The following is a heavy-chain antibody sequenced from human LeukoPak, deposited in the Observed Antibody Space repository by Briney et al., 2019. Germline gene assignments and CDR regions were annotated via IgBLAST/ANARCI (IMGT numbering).Heavy chain of an antibody. CDR2: IYPGDSDT. D-gene: IGHD5-18*01. J-gene: IGHJ4*02. V-gene: IGHV5-51*01. Sequence: GESLKISCKGSGYSFTSYWIGWVRQMPGKGLEWMGIIYPGDSDTRYSPSFQGQVTISADKSISTAYLQWSSLKASDTAMYYCARLGRGIQLWLWDFDYWGQGTLVTVSS. CDR1: GYSFTSYW. CDR3: ARLGRGIQLWLWDFDY.